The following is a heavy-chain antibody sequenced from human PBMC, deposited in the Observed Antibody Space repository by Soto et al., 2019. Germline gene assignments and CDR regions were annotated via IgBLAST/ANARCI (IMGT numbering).Heavy chain of an antibody. D-gene: IGHD2-21*02. CDR2: INQDGSQK. V-gene: IGHV3-7*01. Sequence: EVQVVESGGGLAQPGGSLILSCAASGFTFSTYWMSWVRQAPGSGLEWVANINQDGSQKYYVDSVKGRFTSSRDNAENSLYLQMNSLRAEDTAVYYCVTSATARGGIDYWGQGTLVTVSS. CDR3: VTSATARGGIDY. J-gene: IGHJ4*02. CDR1: GFTFSTYW.